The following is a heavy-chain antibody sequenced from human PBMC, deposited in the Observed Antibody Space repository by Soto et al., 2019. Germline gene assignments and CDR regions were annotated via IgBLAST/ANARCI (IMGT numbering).Heavy chain of an antibody. Sequence: GGSLRLSCAASGFTFSDYYMSWIRQAPGKGLEWVSYISSSGSTIYYADSVKGRFTISRDNAKNSLYLQMNSLRAEDTAVYYCARASHQYCSGGSCYYFDYWGQGTLVTVSS. CDR1: GFTFSDYY. CDR3: ARASHQYCSGGSCYYFDY. J-gene: IGHJ4*02. CDR2: ISSSGSTI. V-gene: IGHV3-11*01. D-gene: IGHD2-15*01.